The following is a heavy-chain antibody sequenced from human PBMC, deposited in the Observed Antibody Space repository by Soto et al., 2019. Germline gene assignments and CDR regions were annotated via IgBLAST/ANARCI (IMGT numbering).Heavy chain of an antibody. J-gene: IGHJ5*02. Sequence: QVQLVQSGAEVKKPGSSVKVSCKASGGTFSSYAISWVRQAPGQGLEWMGGIIPIFGTANYAQKFQGSVTITADESTSTASMELSSLRSEDTAVYYCARVSHTNGTTTRGARTFNWFDPWGQGSMVTVSS. D-gene: IGHD1-1*01. CDR1: GGTFSSYA. CDR2: IIPIFGTA. V-gene: IGHV1-69*01. CDR3: ARVSHTNGTTTRGARTFNWFDP.